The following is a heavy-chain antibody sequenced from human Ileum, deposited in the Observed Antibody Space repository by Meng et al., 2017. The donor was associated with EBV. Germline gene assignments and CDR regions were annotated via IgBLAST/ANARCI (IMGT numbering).Heavy chain of an antibody. CDR3: ARAHPVVYFFDY. CDR2: IQHSGST. CDR1: GGSISSGGHS. Sequence: QLQLPESGSGLVKPSQTRSLTCAVSGGSISSGGHSWSWIRQPPGKGLEWIGDIQHSGSTYYNPSLKSRVTISVDRSRNQFSLKLSSVTAADTAVYYCARAHPVVYFFDYWGQGTLVTVSS. D-gene: IGHD4-23*01. J-gene: IGHJ4*02. V-gene: IGHV4-30-2*01.